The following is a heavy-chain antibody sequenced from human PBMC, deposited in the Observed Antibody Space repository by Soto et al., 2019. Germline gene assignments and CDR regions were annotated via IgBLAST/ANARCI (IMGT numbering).Heavy chain of an antibody. CDR3: ARARSSRPRPCSGGSCYSGPDAFDI. Sequence: PGGSLRLSCAASGFTFSSYSMNWVRQAPEKGLEWVSSISSRSSYIYYAESVKGRFTISRDNAKNSLYLQMNSLRAEDTAVYYCARARSSRPRPCSGGSCYSGPDAFDIWGQGTMVTVSS. CDR1: GFTFSSYS. J-gene: IGHJ3*02. V-gene: IGHV3-21*01. D-gene: IGHD2-15*01. CDR2: ISSRSSYI.